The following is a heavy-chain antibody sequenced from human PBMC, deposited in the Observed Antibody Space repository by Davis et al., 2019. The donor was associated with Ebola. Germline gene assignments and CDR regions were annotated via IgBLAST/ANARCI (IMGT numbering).Heavy chain of an antibody. V-gene: IGHV4-59*08. D-gene: IGHD6-13*01. Sequence: PSETLSPTCTVSGGSTSSYYWSWIRQPPGKGLEWIGYIYYSGSTNYNPSLKSRVTISVDTSKNQFSLKLSSVTAADTAVYYCASQGGGRYSSRTAIDYWGQGALVTVSS. CDR2: IYYSGST. J-gene: IGHJ4*02. CDR3: ASQGGGRYSSRTAIDY. CDR1: GGSTSSYY.